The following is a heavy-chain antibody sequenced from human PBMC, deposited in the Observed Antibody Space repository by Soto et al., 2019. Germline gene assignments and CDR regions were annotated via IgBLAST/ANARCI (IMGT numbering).Heavy chain of an antibody. CDR3: ARDQLPGTFYFDY. J-gene: IGHJ4*02. D-gene: IGHD1-26*01. CDR2: IKPSSGTT. Sequence: ASAKVSCKAAGYSFTSRDMHCVRQAPGQGLEWMGKIKPSSGTTDLSQNYKDRVTLTRDTSTSTVYMELSSLRSDDTAVYYCARDQLPGTFYFDYWGQGTLVTVSS. CDR1: GYSFTSRD. V-gene: IGHV1-46*01.